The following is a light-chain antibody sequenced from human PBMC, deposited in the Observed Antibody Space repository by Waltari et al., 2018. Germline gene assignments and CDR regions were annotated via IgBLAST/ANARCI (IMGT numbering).Light chain of an antibody. CDR3: QHVYSYPVT. J-gene: IGKJ4*01. CDR2: AAS. Sequence: DIQLTQSPSFLSASVADRVTFTCRASQGMSGYLAWYQQKPNKAPKLLINAASTLQSGVPSRFSGGKSGTEFTLTISSLQPEDFATYFCQHVYSYPVTFGGGTTLDI. V-gene: IGKV1-9*01. CDR1: QGMSGY.